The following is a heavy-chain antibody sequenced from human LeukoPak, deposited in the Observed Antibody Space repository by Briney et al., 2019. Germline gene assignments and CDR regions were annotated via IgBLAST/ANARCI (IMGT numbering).Heavy chain of an antibody. CDR3: ARALTDYGGNSCFDY. V-gene: IGHV4-31*03. CDR1: GGSISSGGYY. Sequence: KASETLSLTCIVSGGSISSGGYYWSWIRQHPGKGLEWIGYIYYSGSTYYNPSLKSRVTISVDTSKNQFSLKLSSVTAADTAVYYCARALTDYGGNSCFDYWGQGTLVTVSS. CDR2: IYYSGST. J-gene: IGHJ4*02. D-gene: IGHD4-23*01.